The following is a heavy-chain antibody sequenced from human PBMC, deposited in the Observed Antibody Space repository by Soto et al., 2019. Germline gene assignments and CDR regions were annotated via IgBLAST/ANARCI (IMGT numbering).Heavy chain of an antibody. CDR1: GFTFSDSE. D-gene: IGHD1-26*01. V-gene: IGHV3-73*02. J-gene: IGHJ3*02. CDR3: ARRGGDLLRFAFDI. CDR2: IRTKVNSYAT. Sequence: EVQLVESGGGLVQPGGSLKLSCAASGFTFSDSEMHWVRQASGKGLEWVGRIRTKVNSYATAYAPSVKGRFTISRDDSKNKPDLKMNSLKTEDTAVYYCARRGGDLLRFAFDIWGHGTRVTVCS.